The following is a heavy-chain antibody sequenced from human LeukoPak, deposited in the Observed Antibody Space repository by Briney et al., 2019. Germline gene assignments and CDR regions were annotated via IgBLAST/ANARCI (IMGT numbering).Heavy chain of an antibody. CDR1: GGSISSSSYY. CDR3: ARPSGGGDFDY. V-gene: IGHV4-39*07. CDR2: IYYSGST. Sequence: SETLSLTCTVSGGSISSSSYYWGWIRQPPGTGLEWIGSIYYSGSTYYNPSLKSRVTISVDTSKNQFSLKLSSVTAADTAVYYCARPSGGGDFDYWGQGTLVTVSS. D-gene: IGHD3-10*01. J-gene: IGHJ4*02.